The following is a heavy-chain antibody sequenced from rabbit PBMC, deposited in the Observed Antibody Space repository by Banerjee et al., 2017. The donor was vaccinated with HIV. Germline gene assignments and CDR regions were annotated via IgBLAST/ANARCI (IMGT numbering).Heavy chain of an antibody. CDR3: ARDLAGVIGWNFNL. Sequence: QSLAESGGDMVQPEGALTLTCTASGFDFSSNLLGWVRQAPGKGLEWIGRIHTGSGNTVSASWAKGRFTVSKASTTTATLQMTSLTAADTATYFCARDLAGVIGWNFNLWGQGTLVTVS. CDR2: IHTGSGNT. J-gene: IGHJ4*01. CDR1: GFDFSSNL. D-gene: IGHD4-1*01. V-gene: IGHV1S40*01.